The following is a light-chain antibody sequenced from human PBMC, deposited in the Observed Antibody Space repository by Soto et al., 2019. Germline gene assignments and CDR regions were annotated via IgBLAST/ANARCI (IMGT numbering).Light chain of an antibody. CDR3: QQSYSTPSWT. Sequence: DLQMTQSPSSLSASVGDRVTITCRASQSISRYLNLYQQKPGKAPKLLIYAASSLQSGVPSRFSGSGSGTDFTLTISSLQPEDFATYYCQQSYSTPSWTFGQGTKVEIK. V-gene: IGKV1-39*01. CDR1: QSISRY. J-gene: IGKJ1*01. CDR2: AAS.